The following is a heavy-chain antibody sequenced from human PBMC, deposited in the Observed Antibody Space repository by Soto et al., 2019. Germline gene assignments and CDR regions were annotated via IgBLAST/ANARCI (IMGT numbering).Heavy chain of an antibody. J-gene: IGHJ3*02. V-gene: IGHV4-34*01. D-gene: IGHD3-9*01. Sequence: QVQLQQWGAGLLKPSETLSLTCAVYGGSFSGYYWSWIRQPPGKGLEWIGEINHSGSTNYNPSLKSRVNISVDTSKNQFALKLSSVTAADTAVYYCARGLYDILTPDAFDIWGQGTMVTVSS. CDR2: INHSGST. CDR1: GGSFSGYY. CDR3: ARGLYDILTPDAFDI.